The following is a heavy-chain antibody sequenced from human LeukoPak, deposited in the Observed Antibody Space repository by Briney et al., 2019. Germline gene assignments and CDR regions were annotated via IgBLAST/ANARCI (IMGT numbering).Heavy chain of an antibody. CDR3: ARCLYSYGYYYGMDV. CDR1: GYTFSNYW. V-gene: IGHV5-51*01. Sequence: KVGESLKISCKGSGYTFSNYWIGWVRQMPGKGLEWLGIIYPGDSDTRYSPSFQGQVTISADKSISTAYLQWSSLTASDTAMYYCARCLYSYGYYYGMDVWGQGTTVTVSS. J-gene: IGHJ6*02. D-gene: IGHD5-18*01. CDR2: IYPGDSDT.